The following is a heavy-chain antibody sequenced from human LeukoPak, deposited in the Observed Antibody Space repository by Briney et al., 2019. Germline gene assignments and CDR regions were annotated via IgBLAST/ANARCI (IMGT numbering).Heavy chain of an antibody. J-gene: IGHJ3*02. CDR3: ASLTTAEACDI. CDR1: GGSISIYY. Sequence: SETLSLTCTVSGGSISIYYWSWIRQPPGKGLEWIGYIYDSGRTNYNPSLKSRVTITVDTSKNQFSLKLSSVTAADTAVYYCASLTTAEACDIWGQGTMVTVSS. D-gene: IGHD3-22*01. V-gene: IGHV4-59*01. CDR2: IYDSGRT.